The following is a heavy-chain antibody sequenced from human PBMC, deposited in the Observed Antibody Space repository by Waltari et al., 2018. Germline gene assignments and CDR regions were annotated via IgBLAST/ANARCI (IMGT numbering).Heavy chain of an antibody. D-gene: IGHD3-10*01. CDR2: ISSSSSTI. V-gene: IGHV3-48*01. CDR3: ASLWFRDL. J-gene: IGHJ4*02. CDR1: GFTFSSYS. Sequence: VQLVQSGAEVKKPGSSVKVSCKASGFTFSSYSMNWVRQAPGKGLEWVSYISSSSSTIYYADSVKGRFTISRDNAKNSLYLQMNSLRAEDTAVYYCASLWFRDLWGQGTLVTVSS.